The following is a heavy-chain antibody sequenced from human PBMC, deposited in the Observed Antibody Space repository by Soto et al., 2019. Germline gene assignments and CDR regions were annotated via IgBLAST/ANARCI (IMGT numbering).Heavy chain of an antibody. J-gene: IGHJ3*02. V-gene: IGHV6-1*01. CDR1: GDSVSSNSAA. Sequence: SQTLSLTCAISGDSVSSNSAAWNWIRQSPSRGLEWLGRTYYRSKWYNDYAVSVKSRITINPDTSKNKFSLQLNSVTPEDTAVYYCARVRLGQKWELLDYAFDIWGQGKMVTVSS. D-gene: IGHD1-26*01. CDR2: TYYRSKWYN. CDR3: ARVRLGQKWELLDYAFDI.